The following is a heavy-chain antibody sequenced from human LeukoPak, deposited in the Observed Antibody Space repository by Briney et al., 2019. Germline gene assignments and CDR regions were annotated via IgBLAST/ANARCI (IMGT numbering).Heavy chain of an antibody. V-gene: IGHV1-2*02. CDR2: INPNSGGT. CDR3: ARDAIAAAGTQLPYYYYYMDV. J-gene: IGHJ6*03. CDR1: GYTFTGYY. Sequence: ASVKVSFTASGYTFTGYYMHWVRQAPGQGLEWMGWINPNSGGTNYAQKYQGKVTMTRDTSISTAYMELSRLRSDDTAVDYCARDAIAAAGTQLPYYYYYMDVWGKGTTVTISS. D-gene: IGHD6-13*01.